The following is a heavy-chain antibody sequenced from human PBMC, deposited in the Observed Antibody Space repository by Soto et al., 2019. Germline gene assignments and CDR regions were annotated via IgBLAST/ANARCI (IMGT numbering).Heavy chain of an antibody. CDR3: AKGSAPGSPYYFDY. J-gene: IGHJ4*02. D-gene: IGHD6-25*01. CDR1: GFSFSRYA. CDR2: ITNGGANT. Sequence: GGSLRLSCAASGFSFSRYAMSWVRQAPGKGLEWVSAITNGGANTYHADSVKGRFTISRDNSKSTLTLQMSSLRPDDTAVYYCAKGSAPGSPYYFDYWGRGTLVTVSS. V-gene: IGHV3-23*01.